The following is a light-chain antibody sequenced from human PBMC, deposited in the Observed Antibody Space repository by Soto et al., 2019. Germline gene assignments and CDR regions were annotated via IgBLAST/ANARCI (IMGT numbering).Light chain of an antibody. CDR1: SSDVGGYNY. CDR3: SSYAGSNRV. V-gene: IGLV2-8*01. CDR2: EVS. J-gene: IGLJ1*01. Sequence: SVLNQPPSASGSPGQSVTNSCPGPSSDVGGYNYVSWYQQHPGKAPKLMIYEVSKRPSGVPDRFSGSKSGNTASLTVSGLQAEDEADYYCSSYAGSNRVFGTGTKVTVL.